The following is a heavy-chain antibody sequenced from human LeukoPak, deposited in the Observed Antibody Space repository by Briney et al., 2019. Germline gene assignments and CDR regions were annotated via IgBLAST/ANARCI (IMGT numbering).Heavy chain of an antibody. CDR2: INHSGST. CDR3: ASLYYYGSGSPNWFDP. CDR1: GGSISSYY. J-gene: IGHJ5*02. Sequence: PSETLSLTCTVSGGSISSYYWSWIRQPPGKGLEGIGEINHSGSTNYNPSLKSRVTISVDTSKNQFSLKLSSVTAADTAVYYCASLYYYGSGSPNWFDPWGQGTLVTVSS. V-gene: IGHV4-34*01. D-gene: IGHD3-10*01.